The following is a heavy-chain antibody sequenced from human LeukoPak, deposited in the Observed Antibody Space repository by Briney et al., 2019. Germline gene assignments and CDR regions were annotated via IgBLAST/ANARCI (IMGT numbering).Heavy chain of an antibody. CDR1: GGSISSGSYY. V-gene: IGHV4-61*01. CDR2: IYYSGST. D-gene: IGHD2-15*01. J-gene: IGHJ6*03. CDR3: ARSVEGYCSGGSCYSYYYYMDV. Sequence: SETLSLTCTVSGGSISSGSYYWSWIRQPPGKGLEWIGYIYYSGSTNYNPSLKSRVTISVDTSKNQFSLKLSSVTAADTAVYYCARSVEGYCSGGSCYSYYYYMDVWGKGTTVTVSS.